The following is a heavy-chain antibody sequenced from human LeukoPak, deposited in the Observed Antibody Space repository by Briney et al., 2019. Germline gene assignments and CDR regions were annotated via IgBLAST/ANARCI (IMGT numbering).Heavy chain of an antibody. CDR1: GFTFDDYA. J-gene: IGHJ3*02. Sequence: PGGSLRLSCAASGFTFDDYAMHWVRQAPGKGLEWVSGISWNSGIINYADSVKGRFTISRDNSKNTLYLQMNSLRAEDTAVYYCASGRGSPLSDIWGQGTMVTVSS. CDR3: ASGRGSPLSDI. D-gene: IGHD1-26*01. V-gene: IGHV3-9*01. CDR2: ISWNSGII.